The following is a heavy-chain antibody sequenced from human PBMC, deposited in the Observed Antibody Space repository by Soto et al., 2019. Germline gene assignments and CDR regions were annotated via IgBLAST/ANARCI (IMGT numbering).Heavy chain of an antibody. CDR2: IDPSDSYT. V-gene: IGHV5-10-1*01. J-gene: IGHJ6*02. CDR1: GYSFTSYW. CDR3: ARLGLAARSYYYYGMDV. Sequence: LKISCKGSGYSFTSYWISWVRQMPGKGLEWMGRIDPSDSYTNYSPSFQGHVTISADKSISTAYLQWSSLKASDTAMYYCARLGLAARSYYYYGMDVWGQGTTVTVSS. D-gene: IGHD6-6*01.